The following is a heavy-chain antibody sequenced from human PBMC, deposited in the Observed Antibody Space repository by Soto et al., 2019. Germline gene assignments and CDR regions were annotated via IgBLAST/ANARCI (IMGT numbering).Heavy chain of an antibody. CDR3: AREQYYYDSSGYYYLDYYYYYGMDV. V-gene: IGHV1-69*13. J-gene: IGHJ6*02. CDR2: IIPIFGTA. Sequence: SVKVSCKASGGTFSSYAISWVRQAPGQGLEWMGGIIPIFGTANYAQKFQGRVTITADESTSTAYMELSSLRSEDTAVYYCAREQYYYDSSGYYYLDYYYYYGMDVWGQGTTVTVSS. D-gene: IGHD3-22*01. CDR1: GGTFSSYA.